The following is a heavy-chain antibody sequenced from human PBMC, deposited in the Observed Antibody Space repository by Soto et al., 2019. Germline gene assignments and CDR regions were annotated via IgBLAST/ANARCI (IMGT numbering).Heavy chain of an antibody. D-gene: IGHD5-12*01. CDR2: IWYDGSNK. Sequence: GGSLRLSCAASGLTFSSYGMHWVRQAPGKGLEWVAVIWYDGSNKYYADSVKGRFTISRDNSKNTLYLQMNSLRAEDTAVYYCARDRSGYDLGYWGQGTLVTVSS. J-gene: IGHJ4*02. CDR1: GLTFSSYG. V-gene: IGHV3-33*01. CDR3: ARDRSGYDLGY.